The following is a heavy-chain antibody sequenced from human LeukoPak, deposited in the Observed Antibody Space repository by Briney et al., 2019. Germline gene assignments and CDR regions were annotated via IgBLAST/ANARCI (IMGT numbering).Heavy chain of an antibody. J-gene: IGHJ4*02. D-gene: IGHD2-21*01. V-gene: IGHV4-30-4*08. CDR1: SGSINSGSSF. CDR3: SKDSHD. Sequence: SETLSLTCTVSSGSINSGSSFWGWVRQPPGKGLEWNGYIYPSGTTYYEPSLNSRVTISVDTSNHQFSLSLDSVIAADTAVYFCSKDSHDWAQGTLVIVSS. CDR2: IYPSGTT.